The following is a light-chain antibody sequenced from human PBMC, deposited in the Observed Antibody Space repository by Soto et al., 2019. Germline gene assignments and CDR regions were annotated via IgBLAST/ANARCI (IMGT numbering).Light chain of an antibody. J-gene: IGKJ3*01. CDR3: QQLFMYHTT. V-gene: IGKV1-9*01. Sequence: IQLTQSPSSLSASMGDRVTITCRASQGIINYLAWYQQKPGKAPKLLIYGASTLQGGVPSRFSGSGSGTDFTLTVSSLQPEDLATYYCQQLFMYHTTFGPGTKVDIK. CDR1: QGIINY. CDR2: GAS.